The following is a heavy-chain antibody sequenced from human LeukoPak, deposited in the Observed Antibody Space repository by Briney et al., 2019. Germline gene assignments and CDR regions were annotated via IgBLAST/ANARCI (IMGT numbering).Heavy chain of an antibody. D-gene: IGHD7-27*01. CDR3: ARGPTNGATYFDS. J-gene: IGHJ4*02. CDR2: IYTSGST. Sequence: PSETLSLTCTVSGGSISTYYWSWIRQPAGKGLEWIGRIYTSGSTHYNPSLKSRVTMPVATSRNQFSLKLSSVTAADTAVYYCARGPTNGATYFDSWGQGTLVTVSP. V-gene: IGHV4-4*07. CDR1: GGSISTYY.